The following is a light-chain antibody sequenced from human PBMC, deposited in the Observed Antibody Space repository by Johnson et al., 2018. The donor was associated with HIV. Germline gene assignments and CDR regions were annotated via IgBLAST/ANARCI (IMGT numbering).Light chain of an antibody. J-gene: IGLJ1*01. V-gene: IGLV1-51*02. CDR2: ENN. CDR1: SSNIGNNY. CDR3: GTWDNSLSCFV. Sequence: QSVLTQPPSVSAAPGQKVTISCSGSSSNIGNNYVSWYQQLPGTAPKLLIYENNKRPSVIPDRFSGSKSGTSATLGITGLQPWDGADYYFGTWDNSLSCFVFGTGTNVTVL.